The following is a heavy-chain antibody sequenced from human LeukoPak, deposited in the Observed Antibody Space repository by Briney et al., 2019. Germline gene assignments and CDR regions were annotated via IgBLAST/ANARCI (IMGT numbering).Heavy chain of an antibody. D-gene: IGHD3-22*01. CDR3: ASLSHSGFNAFDI. V-gene: IGHV1-69*05. Sequence: ASVKVSCKASGGTFSSHAISWVRQAPGQGLEWMGGIIPIFGTANYAQKFQGRVTITTDESTSTAYMELSSLRSEDTAVYYCASLSHSGFNAFDIWGQGTMVTVSS. CDR1: GGTFSSHA. CDR2: IIPIFGTA. J-gene: IGHJ3*02.